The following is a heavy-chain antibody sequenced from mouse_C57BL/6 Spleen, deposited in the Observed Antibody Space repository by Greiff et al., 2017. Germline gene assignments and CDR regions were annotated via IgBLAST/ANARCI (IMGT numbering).Heavy chain of an antibody. J-gene: IGHJ2*01. V-gene: IGHV1-15*01. Sequence: VQLQQSGAELVRPGASVTLSCKASGYTFTDYEMHWVKQTPVHGLEWIGAIDPETGGTAYNQKFKGKAILTADKSSSTAYMELRSLTSEDSAVYYCTRTEYYGSSGFDYWGQGTTLTVSS. CDR1: GYTFTDYE. CDR3: TRTEYYGSSGFDY. D-gene: IGHD1-1*01. CDR2: IDPETGGT.